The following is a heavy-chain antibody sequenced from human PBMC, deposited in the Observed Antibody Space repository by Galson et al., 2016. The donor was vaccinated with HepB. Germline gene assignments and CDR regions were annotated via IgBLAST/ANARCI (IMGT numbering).Heavy chain of an antibody. CDR3: ARGSSSRSIYYYYYTMDV. V-gene: IGHV3-33*01. J-gene: IGHJ6*02. CDR2: IWYDRGKE. Sequence: SLRLSCAASGFTFSHYGMHWVRQAPGKGPEWVAVIWYDRGKEYYTESVKGRFTISRDNSKNTLYLEMNTLRVEDTAVYFCARGSSSRSIYYYYYTMDVWGQGTTVTVSS. D-gene: IGHD6-6*01. CDR1: GFTFSHYG.